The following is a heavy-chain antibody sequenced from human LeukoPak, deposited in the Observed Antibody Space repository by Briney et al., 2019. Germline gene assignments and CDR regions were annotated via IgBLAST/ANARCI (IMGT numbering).Heavy chain of an antibody. Sequence: GASVKVSCKASGYTFTGYYMHWVRQAPGQGLEWMGWINPNSGGTNYAQKFQGRVTMTRDTSISTAYMELSRLRSDDTAVYYCARGAPYYDILTGYYMWFDPWGQGTLVTVSS. CDR1: GYTFTGYY. D-gene: IGHD3-9*01. CDR2: INPNSGGT. V-gene: IGHV1-2*02. J-gene: IGHJ5*02. CDR3: ARGAPYYDILTGYYMWFDP.